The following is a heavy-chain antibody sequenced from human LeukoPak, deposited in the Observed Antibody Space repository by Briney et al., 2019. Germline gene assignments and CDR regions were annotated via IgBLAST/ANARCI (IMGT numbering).Heavy chain of an antibody. J-gene: IGHJ5*02. CDR1: GFTFSSYE. D-gene: IGHD3-9*01. CDR3: ARVTMYYDILTGYYKPNWFDP. V-gene: IGHV3-21*01. Sequence: PGGSLRLSCAASGFTFSSYEMNWVRQAPGKGLEWVSSISASSSYIYYADSVKGRFTISRDNAKNSLYLQMNSLRAEDTAVYYCARVTMYYDILTGYYKPNWFDPWGQGTLVTVSS. CDR2: ISASSSYI.